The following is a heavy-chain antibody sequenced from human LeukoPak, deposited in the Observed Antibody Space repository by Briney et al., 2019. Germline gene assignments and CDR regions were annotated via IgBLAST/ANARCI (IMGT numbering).Heavy chain of an antibody. CDR3: AKAGNYGDYYFDY. Sequence: PGGSLRLSCAASGFTISSYAMSWVRQAPGKGLEWVSAISGSGGSTYYADSVKGRFTISRDNSKNTLYLQMNRLRAEDTAVYYCAKAGNYGDYYFDYWGQGTLVTVSS. D-gene: IGHD4-17*01. CDR2: ISGSGGST. CDR1: GFTISSYA. J-gene: IGHJ4*02. V-gene: IGHV3-23*01.